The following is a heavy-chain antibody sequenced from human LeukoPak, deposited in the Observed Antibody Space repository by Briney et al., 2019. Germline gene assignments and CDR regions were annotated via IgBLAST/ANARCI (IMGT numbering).Heavy chain of an antibody. CDR2: IKKDGSEK. D-gene: IGHD3-10*02. CDR3: AELGITMIGGV. V-gene: IGHV3-7*01. CDR1: GFTLSSYW. J-gene: IGHJ6*04. Sequence: GGSLRLSCAASGFTLSSYWMSWVRQAPGKGLEWVANIKKDGSEKYYVDSVKGRFTISRDNAKKSLYLQMNSLRAEDAAVYYCAELGITMIGGVWGKGTTVTISS.